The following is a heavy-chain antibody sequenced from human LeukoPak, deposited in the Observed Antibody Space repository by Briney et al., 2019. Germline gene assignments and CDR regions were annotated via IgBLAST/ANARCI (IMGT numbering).Heavy chain of an antibody. CDR1: GASSRSHY. CDR2: IYYTETT. Sequence: SETLSLTCTVSGASSRSHYWSWIRQPPRKGLEWIGYIYYTETTNYNPSLKSRVIISVDTSKNQFSLKLSSVTAADTAVYYCARMVEQQLARDYYYYYMDVWGKGTTVTVSS. J-gene: IGHJ6*03. D-gene: IGHD6-13*01. V-gene: IGHV4-59*11. CDR3: ARMVEQQLARDYYYYYMDV.